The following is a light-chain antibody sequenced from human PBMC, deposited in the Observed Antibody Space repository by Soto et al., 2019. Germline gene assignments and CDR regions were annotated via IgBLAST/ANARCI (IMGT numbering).Light chain of an antibody. CDR2: EVS. CDR3: SSYTDTNNFVV. V-gene: IGLV2-8*01. Sequence: QSVLTQPPSASGSPGQSVTISCTGTGNDVGGFDYVSWYQHHPGKAPKLVMYEVSKRPSGVPNRFSGSKSDSTASLTVAGLQAEDEADYYCSSYTDTNNFVVFGGGTKLTVL. J-gene: IGLJ2*01. CDR1: GNDVGGFDY.